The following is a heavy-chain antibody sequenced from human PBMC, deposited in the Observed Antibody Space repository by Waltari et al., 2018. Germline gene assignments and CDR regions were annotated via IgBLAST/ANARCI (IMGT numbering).Heavy chain of an antibody. CDR2: IYTSGST. Sequence: QVQLQESGPGLVKPSQTLSLTCTVSGGSISSGSYYWSWIRQPAGKGLEWIGRIYTSGSTNYNPPLKSRVTISVDTSKNQFSLKLSSVTAADTAVYYCARGWGGYSVDYWGQGTLVTVSS. V-gene: IGHV4-61*02. CDR1: GGSISSGSYY. CDR3: ARGWGGYSVDY. D-gene: IGHD1-26*01. J-gene: IGHJ4*02.